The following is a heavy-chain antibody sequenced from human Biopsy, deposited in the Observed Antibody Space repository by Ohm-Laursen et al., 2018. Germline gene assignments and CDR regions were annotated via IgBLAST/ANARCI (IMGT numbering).Heavy chain of an antibody. Sequence: SLRLSCAASGFTFNNYGMQWVRQAPGKGLKWVAFIFYDGSNTYYADSVKGRFTISRDNSRDTLYLQMSSLSAEDTAAYYCAKDRYNYTPIGGVSMDVWGQGTTVTVSS. CDR3: AKDRYNYTPIGGVSMDV. J-gene: IGHJ6*02. D-gene: IGHD5-18*01. CDR1: GFTFNNYG. V-gene: IGHV3-30*18. CDR2: IFYDGSNT.